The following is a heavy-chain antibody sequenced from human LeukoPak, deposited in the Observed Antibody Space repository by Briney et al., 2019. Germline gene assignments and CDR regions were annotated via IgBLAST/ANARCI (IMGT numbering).Heavy chain of an antibody. CDR3: AGYRTNWFDP. J-gene: IGHJ5*02. D-gene: IGHD1-14*01. Sequence: SETLSLTCTVSCGFISSYYWSWIRQPPGKGLEWIGYIYYSGSTNYNPSLKSRVTISVDTSKNQFSLELSSVTAADTAVYYCAGYRTNWFDPWGQGTLVIVSS. CDR1: CGFISSYY. V-gene: IGHV4-59*08. CDR2: IYYSGST.